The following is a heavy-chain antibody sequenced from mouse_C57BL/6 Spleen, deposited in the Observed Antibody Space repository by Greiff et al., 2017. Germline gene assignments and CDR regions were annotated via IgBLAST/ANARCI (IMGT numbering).Heavy chain of an antibody. Sequence: VQLQQPGAELVKPGASVKLSCKASGYTFTSYWMHWVKQRPGQGLEWIGMIHPNSGSTNYNEKFKSKATLSVDKSSSTAYMQLISLKSEDSAVYYCARGSCDYAMDYWGQGTSVTVSS. V-gene: IGHV1-64*01. CDR1: GYTFTSYW. CDR3: ARGSCDYAMDY. J-gene: IGHJ4*01. CDR2: IHPNSGST.